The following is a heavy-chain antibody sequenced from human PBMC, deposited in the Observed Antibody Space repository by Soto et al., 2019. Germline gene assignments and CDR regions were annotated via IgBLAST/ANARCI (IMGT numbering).Heavy chain of an antibody. V-gene: IGHV3-64D*06. CDR1: GFTFSSYA. Sequence: PGGSLRLSCSASGFTFSSYAMHGVRQAPGKGLEYVSAISSNGGSTYYADYVKGRFTISRDNSKNTLYLQMSSLRAEDTAVYYCVKVSVATINYYYYYGMDVWGQGTTVTVSS. D-gene: IGHD5-12*01. CDR3: VKVSVATINYYYYYGMDV. CDR2: ISSNGGST. J-gene: IGHJ6*02.